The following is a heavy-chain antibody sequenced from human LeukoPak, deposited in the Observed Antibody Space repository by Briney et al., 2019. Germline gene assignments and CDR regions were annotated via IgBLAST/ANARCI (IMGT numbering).Heavy chain of an antibody. D-gene: IGHD3-9*01. J-gene: IGHJ6*02. CDR1: GFTFSSYW. V-gene: IGHV3-74*01. CDR3: TRDLMDYDVSTGLHHYYMDV. Sequence: GGSLRLSCVASGFTFSSYWMHWVRQDPRKGLVWVSRINGDGRNINYADSVRGRFTISRDNAKNTLYLQMNTLRVEDTAMYYCTRDLMDYDVSTGLHHYYMDVWGQGTTVTVSS. CDR2: INGDGRNI.